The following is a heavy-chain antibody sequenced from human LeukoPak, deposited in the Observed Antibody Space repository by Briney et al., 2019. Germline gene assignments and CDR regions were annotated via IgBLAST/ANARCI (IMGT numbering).Heavy chain of an antibody. J-gene: IGHJ4*02. CDR3: ARANPAPYDSSGYNFRGYFDY. V-gene: IGHV1-18*04. D-gene: IGHD3-22*01. Sequence: ASVKVSCKASGYTFTGYYMHWVRQAPGQGLEWMGWISGYNGNTNFARKLQGRVTMTTDTSTSTAYMELRSLRSDDTAVYYCARANPAPYDSSGYNFRGYFDYWGQGTRVTVSS. CDR2: ISGYNGNT. CDR1: GYTFTGYY.